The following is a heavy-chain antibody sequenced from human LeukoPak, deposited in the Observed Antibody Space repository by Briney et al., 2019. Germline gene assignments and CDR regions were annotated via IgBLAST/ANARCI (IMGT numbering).Heavy chain of an antibody. Sequence: SETLSLTCTASGGSISSSSYYWGWIRQPPGKGLEWIGSIYYSGSTYYNPSLKSRVTISVDTSKNQFSLKLSSVTAADTAVYYCARHRYDILTGYYEVHFDYWGQGTLVTVSS. V-gene: IGHV4-39*01. CDR1: GGSISSSSYY. CDR3: ARHRYDILTGYYEVHFDY. J-gene: IGHJ4*02. CDR2: IYYSGST. D-gene: IGHD3-9*01.